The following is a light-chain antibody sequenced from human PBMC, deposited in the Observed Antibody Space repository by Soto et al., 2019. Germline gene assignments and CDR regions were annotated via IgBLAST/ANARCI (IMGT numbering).Light chain of an antibody. J-gene: IGLJ2*01. CDR3: QSYCRSLSDVV. CDR2: GNS. CDR1: SSNIGAGYD. V-gene: IGLV1-40*01. Sequence: QSVLTQPPSVSGAPGQRVTISCTGSSSNIGAGYDVHWYQQLPGTAPKLLIYGNSNRPSGVPDRFSGSKSGTSASLAITGLQAEDEADYSCQSYCRSLSDVVFGGGSQLTVL.